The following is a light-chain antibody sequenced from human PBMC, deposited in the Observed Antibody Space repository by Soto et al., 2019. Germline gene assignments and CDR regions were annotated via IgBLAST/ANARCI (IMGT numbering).Light chain of an antibody. CDR3: MQALQTPRT. Sequence: EIVMTQSPLSLPVTPGEPASISCKSSQSLLHSNGYNFLDWYLQKPGQSPRLLIYLGSNRASGVPDRFSGSGSGTDFTLKISRVEAEDVGVYYCMQALQTPRTFGQGTKVELK. J-gene: IGKJ1*01. CDR1: QSLLHSNGYNF. V-gene: IGKV2-28*01. CDR2: LGS.